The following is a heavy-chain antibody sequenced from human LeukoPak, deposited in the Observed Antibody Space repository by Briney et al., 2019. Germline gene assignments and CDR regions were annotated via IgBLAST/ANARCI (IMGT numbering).Heavy chain of an antibody. CDR3: ARRPYSSSSEGIDY. J-gene: IGHJ4*02. CDR2: INHSGST. V-gene: IGHV4-34*01. Sequence: SETLSLTCAVYGGSFSGYYWSWIRQPPGKGLEWIGEINHSGSTNYNPSLKSRVTISVDTSKNQFSLKLSSVTAADTAVYYCARRPYSSSSEGIDYWGQGTLVTVSS. D-gene: IGHD6-6*01. CDR1: GGSFSGYY.